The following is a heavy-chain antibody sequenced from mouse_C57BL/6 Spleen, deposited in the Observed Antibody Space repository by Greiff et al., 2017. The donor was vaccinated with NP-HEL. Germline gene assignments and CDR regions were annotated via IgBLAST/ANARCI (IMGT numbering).Heavy chain of an antibody. Sequence: VQLQQSVAELVRPGASVKLSCTASGFNIKNTYMHWVKQRPDQGLEWIGRIDPTNGNTKYPPKFPGQATIPAATSSTPSYMQLSSLTSEDTAIYYSARSDYYAMDYWGQGTTVTVSS. CDR3: ARSDYYAMDY. CDR2: IDPTNGNT. J-gene: IGHJ4*01. CDR1: GFNIKNTY. V-gene: IGHV14-3*01.